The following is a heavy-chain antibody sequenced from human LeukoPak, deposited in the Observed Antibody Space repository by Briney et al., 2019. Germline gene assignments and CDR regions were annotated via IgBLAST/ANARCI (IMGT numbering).Heavy chain of an antibody. V-gene: IGHV3-9*03. CDR3: AKAAGTGLGAFDI. D-gene: IGHD6-13*01. J-gene: IGHJ3*02. CDR2: ISWNSGSI. Sequence: PGGSLRLSCAASGFTFGDYAMHWVRQAPGKGLEWVSGISWNSGSIGYADSVKGRFTISRDNAKNSLYLQMNSLRAEDMALYYCAKAAGTGLGAFDIWGQGTMVTVSS. CDR1: GFTFGDYA.